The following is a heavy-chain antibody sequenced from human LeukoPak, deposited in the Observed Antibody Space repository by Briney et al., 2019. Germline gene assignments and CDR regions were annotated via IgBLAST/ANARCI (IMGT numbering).Heavy chain of an antibody. CDR3: ARAYSPPWITASYAFDM. V-gene: IGHV3-21*06. D-gene: IGHD5-12*01. CDR1: GFTFGTYS. J-gene: IGHJ3*02. Sequence: GGSLRLSCAASGFTFGTYSMNWVRQAPGKGLEWVSSISTSSTYIDYADSMKGRFTISRDNAKNSLFLQMNSLRAEDTAVYYCARAYSPPWITASYAFDMWGQGTMGTVSS. CDR2: ISTSSTYI.